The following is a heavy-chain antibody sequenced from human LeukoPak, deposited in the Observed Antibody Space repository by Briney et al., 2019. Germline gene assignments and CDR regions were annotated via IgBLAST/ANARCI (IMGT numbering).Heavy chain of an antibody. CDR2: ISWNSGYI. CDR1: GFTFDDYA. CDR3: ARGQLWFGEYGTNYYYYVDV. V-gene: IGHV3-9*01. D-gene: IGHD3-10*01. J-gene: IGHJ6*03. Sequence: PGGSLRLSCAASGFTFDDYAMHWVRQAPGKGLEWVSGISWNSGYIGYEDSVKGRFTISRDNAKNSLYLQMNSLRAEDTAVYYCARGQLWFGEYGTNYYYYVDVWGKGTTVTVSS.